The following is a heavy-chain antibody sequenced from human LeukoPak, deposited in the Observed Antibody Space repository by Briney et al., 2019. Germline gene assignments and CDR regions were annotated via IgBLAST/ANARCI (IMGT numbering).Heavy chain of an antibody. V-gene: IGHV4-59*02. CDR2: FYYSGST. Sequence: ASETLSLTCTVSGGSVDSFYWSWIRQPPGKDLEWIGYFYYSGSTNYNPSLKSRVTMSVDTSKNQFFLKLSSVTAADTAVYYCARLRAPLGYCTSTSCWLDYWGQGTLVTVSS. J-gene: IGHJ4*02. CDR3: ARLRAPLGYCTSTSCWLDY. CDR1: GGSVDSFY. D-gene: IGHD2-2*01.